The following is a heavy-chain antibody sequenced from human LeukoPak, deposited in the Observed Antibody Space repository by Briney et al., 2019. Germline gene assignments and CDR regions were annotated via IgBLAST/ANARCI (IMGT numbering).Heavy chain of an antibody. CDR1: GFTFGDYA. D-gene: IGHD1-26*01. CDR2: IRSKAFGGTT. Sequence: GGSLRLSCTVSGFTFGDYALSWVRPAPGKGLEWVGSIRSKAFGGTTEYAASVKGRFTISRDVSKSIAYLQMNSLKTEDTAVYYCTRLGRIVGATGLDYWGQGTLVTVSS. CDR3: TRLGRIVGATGLDY. V-gene: IGHV3-49*04. J-gene: IGHJ4*02.